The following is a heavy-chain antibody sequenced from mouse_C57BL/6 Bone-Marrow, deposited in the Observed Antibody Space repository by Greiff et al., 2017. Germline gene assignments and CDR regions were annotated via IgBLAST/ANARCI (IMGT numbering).Heavy chain of an antibody. Sequence: QVQLQQSGAELARPGASVKLSCKASGYTFTSYGISWVKQRTGQGLEWIGEIYPRSGNTYYNEKLKGKATLTADKSSSTAYMELRSLTSEDSAVYFCARRDGYRFAYWGQGTLVTVSA. J-gene: IGHJ3*01. CDR3: ARRDGYRFAY. CDR1: GYTFTSYG. CDR2: IYPRSGNT. D-gene: IGHD2-3*01. V-gene: IGHV1-81*01.